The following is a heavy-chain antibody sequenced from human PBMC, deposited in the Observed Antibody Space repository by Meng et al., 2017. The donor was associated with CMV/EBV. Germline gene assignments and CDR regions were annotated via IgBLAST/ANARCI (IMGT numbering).Heavy chain of an antibody. V-gene: IGHV4-34*01. D-gene: IGHD6-13*01. CDR1: GFTFSSYA. CDR3: ARGFSWGAQQLVRRNWFDP. Sequence: ESLKISCAASGFTFSSYAMSWARQAPGKGLEWIGEINHSGSTNYNPSFKSRVTISVDTSKNQFSLKLSSVTAADTAVYYCARGFSWGAQQLVRRNWFDPWGQGTLVTVSS. CDR2: INHSGST. J-gene: IGHJ5*02.